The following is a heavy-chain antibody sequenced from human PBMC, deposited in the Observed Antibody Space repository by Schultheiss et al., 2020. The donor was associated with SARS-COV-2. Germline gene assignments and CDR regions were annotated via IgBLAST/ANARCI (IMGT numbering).Heavy chain of an antibody. CDR1: GFVFSNYR. V-gene: IGHV3-48*02. D-gene: IGHD5-18*01. Sequence: GGSLRLSCAASGFVFSNYRMNWVRQAPGKGLEWVAYISSSSSSIYYADSVKDRFTISRDNAKNSLYLHMNSLTDEDTATYYCATVKGLQEWFISDFWGQGTLVTVSS. CDR3: ATVKGLQEWFISDF. CDR2: ISSSSSSI. J-gene: IGHJ4*02.